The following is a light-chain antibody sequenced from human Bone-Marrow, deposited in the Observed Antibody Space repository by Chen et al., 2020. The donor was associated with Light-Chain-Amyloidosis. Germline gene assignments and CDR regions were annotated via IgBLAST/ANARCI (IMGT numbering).Light chain of an antibody. CDR1: SSDVGGYDY. CDR3: TSYTSSRTRV. CDR2: DVS. J-gene: IGLJ1*01. Sequence: QSALTHPASVSGAPGQSITIPCTGSSSDVGGYDYVYWYQQHPGTAPQLIIYDVSNRPSGVSDRFSGSKSGYTASLTISGLQADDEADYYCTSYTSSRTRVFGTGTKVTVL. V-gene: IGLV2-14*01.